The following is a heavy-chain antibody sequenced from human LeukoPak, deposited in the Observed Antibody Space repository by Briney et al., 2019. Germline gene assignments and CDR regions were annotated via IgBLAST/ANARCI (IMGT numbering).Heavy chain of an antibody. CDR3: ASYGSGSYYNWFDP. J-gene: IGHJ5*02. Sequence: PGGSLRLSCAASGFTFSIYAMSWVRQAPGKGLEWVSAISGSGGTAYYADSVKGRFTISRDNSKNTLYLQMNSLRAEDTAVYYCASYGSGSYYNWFDPWGQGTLVTVSS. CDR2: ISGSGGTA. V-gene: IGHV3-23*01. D-gene: IGHD3-10*01. CDR1: GFTFSIYA.